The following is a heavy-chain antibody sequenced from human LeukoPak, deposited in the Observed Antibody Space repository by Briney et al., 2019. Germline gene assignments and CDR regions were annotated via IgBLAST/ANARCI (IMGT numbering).Heavy chain of an antibody. J-gene: IGHJ4*02. CDR3: ARVTRSGWNPFDY. CDR2: INPNSGNT. Sequence: ASVTLSFKATGYTVTSYDFNWVRPPTGHGLGWRGWINPNSGNTGYAQKFQGRVTMTRNTSISTAYMGLSTVRSEDTAVYYCARVTRSGWNPFDYWGQGTLVTVSS. D-gene: IGHD6-19*01. V-gene: IGHV1-8*01. CDR1: GYTVTSYD.